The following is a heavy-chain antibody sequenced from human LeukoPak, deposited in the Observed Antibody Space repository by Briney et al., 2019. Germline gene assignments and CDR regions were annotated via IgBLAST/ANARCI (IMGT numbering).Heavy chain of an antibody. Sequence: SVKVSCKASGGTFSSYAISWVRQAPGQGLEWMGRIIPIFGTANYAQKFQGRVTITTDESTSTACMELSSLRSEDTAVYYCARPYDFWSGSYDAFDIWGQGTMVTVSS. CDR1: GGTFSSYA. V-gene: IGHV1-69*05. CDR2: IIPIFGTA. D-gene: IGHD3-3*01. J-gene: IGHJ3*02. CDR3: ARPYDFWSGSYDAFDI.